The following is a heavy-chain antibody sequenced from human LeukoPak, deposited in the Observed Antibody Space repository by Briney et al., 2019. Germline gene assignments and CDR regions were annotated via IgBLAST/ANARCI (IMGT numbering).Heavy chain of an antibody. V-gene: IGHV1-3*01. J-gene: IGHJ4*02. CDR3: ARGRWPATTASYYSGF. CDR1: EYTFTGYA. CDR2: INAGNGNT. D-gene: IGHD2-21*02. Sequence: GASVKVSCKASEYTFTGYAINWVRQAPGQRLEWMGWINAGNGNTKYSQKFQGRVTITRDTSASTAYMELSSLRSEDTAIYYCARGRWPATTASYYSGFWGQGTLVTVSS.